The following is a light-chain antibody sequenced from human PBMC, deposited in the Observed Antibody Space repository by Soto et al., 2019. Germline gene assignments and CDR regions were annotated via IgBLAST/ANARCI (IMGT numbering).Light chain of an antibody. CDR2: EGS. CDR3: CSYAGSSTFGHFV. V-gene: IGLV2-23*03. Sequence: QSVLTQPASVSGSPGQSITISCTGSSSNVGRDNLVSWYQQHPGKAPKLMIYEGSKRPSGVPNRFSGSKSGNTASLTISGLQAEAEADSYCCSYAGSSTFGHFVFGGGTKLTVL. CDR1: SSNVGRDNL. J-gene: IGLJ2*01.